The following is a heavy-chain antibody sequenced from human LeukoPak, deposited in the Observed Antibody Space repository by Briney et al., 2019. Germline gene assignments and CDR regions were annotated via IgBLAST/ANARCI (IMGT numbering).Heavy chain of an antibody. J-gene: IGHJ1*01. CDR3: ARPADYGDTEYFQH. Sequence: GESLKISCKGFGYSFTSYWIAWVCQMPGKGLEWMGVIYPGDSDTRYSPSFQGQVTISADKSISTAYLQWSSLKASDTAMYYCARPADYGDTEYFQHWGQGTLVTVSS. CDR1: GYSFTSYW. CDR2: IYPGDSDT. D-gene: IGHD4-17*01. V-gene: IGHV5-51*01.